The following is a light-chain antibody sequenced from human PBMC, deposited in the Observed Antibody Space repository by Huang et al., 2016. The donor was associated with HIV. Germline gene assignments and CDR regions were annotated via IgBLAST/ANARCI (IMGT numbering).Light chain of an antibody. CDR2: WAA. J-gene: IGKJ1*01. V-gene: IGKV4-1*01. CDR1: QSVLYSSNSKNY. Sequence: DIVMIQSPDSLAVSLGERATIKCRSSQSVLYSSNSKNYLAWFQQKPGQAPRLLIYWAASRGSGVPDRVSGSGAGTDFTLTISSLEAEDAAVYYCQQYYSIPQTFGQGTKVEI. CDR3: QQYYSIPQT.